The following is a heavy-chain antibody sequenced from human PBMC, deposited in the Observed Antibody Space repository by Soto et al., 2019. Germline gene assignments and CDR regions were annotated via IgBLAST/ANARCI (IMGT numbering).Heavy chain of an antibody. Sequence: SETLSLTCAVYGGSFSGYYWNWIRQPPGKGLEWIGEINHSGSTNYNPSLKSRVTISADTSKNQFFLRLTSVTAADTGVYFCARTLGPQVTGYVDSDYRWTIDQWGQGTLVTVSS. J-gene: IGHJ4*02. CDR2: INHSGST. CDR3: ARTLGPQVTGYVDSDYRWTIDQ. D-gene: IGHD4-4*01. CDR1: GGSFSGYY. V-gene: IGHV4-34*01.